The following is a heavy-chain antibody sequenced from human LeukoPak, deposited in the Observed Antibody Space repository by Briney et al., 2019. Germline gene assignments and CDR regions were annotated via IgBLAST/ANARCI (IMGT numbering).Heavy chain of an antibody. V-gene: IGHV4-61*02. CDR2: IYTSGST. CDR1: GGSIRSGSYY. CDR3: ARARHVLRFLEWSSDWFDP. Sequence: PSQTLSLTCTVSGGSIRSGSYYWSWIRQPAGKGLEWIGRIYTSGSTNYNPSLKSRVTISVDTSKNQFSLKLSSVTAADTAVCYCARARHVLRFLEWSSDWFDPWGQGTLVTVSS. J-gene: IGHJ5*02. D-gene: IGHD3-3*01.